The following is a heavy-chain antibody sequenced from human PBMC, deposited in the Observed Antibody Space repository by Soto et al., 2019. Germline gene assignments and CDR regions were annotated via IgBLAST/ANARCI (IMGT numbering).Heavy chain of an antibody. CDR3: ARSAGGWGTSNWFDP. J-gene: IGHJ5*02. CDR1: GYSFTSYW. D-gene: IGHD6-19*01. V-gene: IGHV5-51*01. Sequence: PGESLKISCKGSGYSFTSYWIGWVRQMPGKGLEWMGIIYPGDSDTRYSPSFQGQVTISADKSISTAYLQWSSLKASDTAMYYCARSAGGWGTSNWFDPWGQGTLVTVSS. CDR2: IYPGDSDT.